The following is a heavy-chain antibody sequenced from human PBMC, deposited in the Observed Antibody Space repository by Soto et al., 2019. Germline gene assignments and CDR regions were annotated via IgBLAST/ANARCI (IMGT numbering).Heavy chain of an antibody. Sequence: SETLSLTCTVSGGSISSYYWSWIRQPPGKGLEWIGYIYYSGSTNYNPSLKSRVTISVDTSKNQFSLKLSSVTAADTAVYYCARATPRLVKDPWGQGTLVTVSS. J-gene: IGHJ5*02. V-gene: IGHV4-59*01. CDR3: ARATPRLVKDP. D-gene: IGHD3-9*01. CDR1: GGSISSYY. CDR2: IYYSGST.